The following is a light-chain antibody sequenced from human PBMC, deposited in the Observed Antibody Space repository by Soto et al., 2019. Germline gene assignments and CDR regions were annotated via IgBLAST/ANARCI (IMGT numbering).Light chain of an antibody. CDR2: GAS. V-gene: IGKV3-20*01. CDR1: QSVSSSY. Sequence: EIVLTQSPGTLSFSPGERATLSCRASQSVSSSYLAWYQQKPGQAPRLLIYGASSRAIGIPDRFSGSGSGTDFTLTISRLEPEDFAVYYCQQYGSSPATFGRGTKVDI. CDR3: QQYGSSPAT. J-gene: IGKJ1*01.